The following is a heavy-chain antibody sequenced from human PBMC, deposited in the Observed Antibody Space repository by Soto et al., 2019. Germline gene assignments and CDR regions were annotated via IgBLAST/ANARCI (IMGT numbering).Heavy chain of an antibody. Sequence: QVQLVQSGAEVKKPGASVKVSCKASGYTFTSYGISWVRQAPGQGLEWMGWISAYNGNTNYAQKLQGRVTMTTDTSTSTAHMELRSLRSDDTAVYYCARDILWFGELLFRPDNMDVWGQGTTVTVSS. CDR1: GYTFTSYG. D-gene: IGHD3-10*01. V-gene: IGHV1-18*01. CDR2: ISAYNGNT. CDR3: ARDILWFGELLFRPDNMDV. J-gene: IGHJ6*02.